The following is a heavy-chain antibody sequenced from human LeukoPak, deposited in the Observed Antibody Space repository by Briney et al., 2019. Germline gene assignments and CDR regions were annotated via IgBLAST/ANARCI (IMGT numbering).Heavy chain of an antibody. CDR1: GFTFSSYW. V-gene: IGHV3-74*01. J-gene: IGHJ4*02. CDR2: INSDGSST. Sequence: PGGSLRLSCAASGFTFSSYWMHWVRQAPGKGLVWVSRINSDGSSTSYADSVKGRFTISRDNAKNTLYLQMNSLRAEDTAVYYCARVSLVGATRYFDYWGQGTLVTVSS. CDR3: ARVSLVGATRYFDY. D-gene: IGHD1-26*01.